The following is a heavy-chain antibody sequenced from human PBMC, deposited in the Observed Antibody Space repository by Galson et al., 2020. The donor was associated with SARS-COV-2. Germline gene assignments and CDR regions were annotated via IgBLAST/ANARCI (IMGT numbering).Heavy chain of an antibody. CDR3: RAADNGFDV. CDR1: GFTFSNYW. V-gene: IGHV3-7*01. Sequence: QLGESLKLSCSVSGFTFSNYWMSWVRQAPGKGLEWVANIKQDGSDKYYVATVRGRFTISRDNAKNSLYLQMNSLRAEDTALYYCRAADNGFDVWGQGTMVTVSS. D-gene: IGHD6-25*01. J-gene: IGHJ3*01. CDR2: IKQDGSDK.